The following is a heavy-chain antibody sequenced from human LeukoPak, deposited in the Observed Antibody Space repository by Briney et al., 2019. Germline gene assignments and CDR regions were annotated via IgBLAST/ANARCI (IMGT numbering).Heavy chain of an antibody. V-gene: IGHV3-7*01. CDR1: GFNFRSYW. CDR3: ARDALGRQSEYSWFDP. Sequence: PGGSLRLSCAASGFNFRSYWMSWVRQAPGKGLEWVANIKPDGSDKKYVDSVKGRFTISRDNAENSLFLQMNSLRAEDTAVYYCARDALGRQSEYSWFDPWGQGTLVTVSS. D-gene: IGHD7-27*01. J-gene: IGHJ5*02. CDR2: IKPDGSDK.